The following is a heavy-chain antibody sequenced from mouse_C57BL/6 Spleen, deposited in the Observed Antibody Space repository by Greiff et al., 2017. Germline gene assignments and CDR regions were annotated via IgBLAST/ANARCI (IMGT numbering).Heavy chain of an antibody. CDR2: IDPNSGGT. J-gene: IGHJ2*01. CDR3: ARRGSSCLDY. Sequence: VKLQQSGAELVKPGASVKLSCKASGYTFTSYGMRWVKQRTGRGLEWIGRIDPNSGGTKYNEKFKGKATLTVDNSSSTAYMQLSRLTSEDSAVYFCARRGSSCLDYWGQGTTLTVSS. D-gene: IGHD1-1*01. V-gene: IGHV1-72*01. CDR1: GYTFTSYG.